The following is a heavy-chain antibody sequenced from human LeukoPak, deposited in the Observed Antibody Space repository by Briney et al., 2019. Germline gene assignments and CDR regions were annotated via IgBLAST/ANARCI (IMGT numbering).Heavy chain of an antibody. Sequence: GSLRLSCAASGFTFSSYAMSWVRQAPGKGLEWIGYIYYSGSTNYNPSLKSRVTISVDTSKNQFSLKLSSVTAADTAVYYCARYYDFWSGYYRDAFDIWGQGTMVTVSS. CDR3: ARYYDFWSGYYRDAFDI. V-gene: IGHV4-59*01. CDR2: IYYSGST. J-gene: IGHJ3*02. CDR1: GFTFSSYA. D-gene: IGHD3-3*01.